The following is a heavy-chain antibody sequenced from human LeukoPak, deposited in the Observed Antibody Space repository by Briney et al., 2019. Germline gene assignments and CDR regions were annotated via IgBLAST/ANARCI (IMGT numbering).Heavy chain of an antibody. D-gene: IGHD1-1*01. CDR2: MNPNSGNT. Sequence: GASVKVSCKASGYTFTSYDINWVRPATGQGLEWMGWMNPNSGNTGYPQKFQGRVTMTRNTSISTAYMELSSLRSEDTAVYYCAVGGATGTTGDYFDYWGQGTLVTVSS. J-gene: IGHJ4*02. CDR3: AVGGATGTTGDYFDY. CDR1: GYTFTSYD. V-gene: IGHV1-8*01.